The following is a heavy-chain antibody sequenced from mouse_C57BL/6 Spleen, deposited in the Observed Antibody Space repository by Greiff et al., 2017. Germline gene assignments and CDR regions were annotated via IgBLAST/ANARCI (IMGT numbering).Heavy chain of an antibody. D-gene: IGHD1-1*01. CDR2: IRNKANGYTT. J-gene: IGHJ2*01. CDR3: ARSSLISTVVGYFDY. Sequence: EVQGVESGGGLVQPGGSLSLSCAASGFTFTDYYMSWVRQPPGKALEWLGFIRNKANGYTTEYSASGKGRFTISRDNSQSILYLRMYALRAADSATYYGARSSLISTVVGYFDYGGQGTTLTVSS. CDR1: GFTFTDYY. V-gene: IGHV7-3*01.